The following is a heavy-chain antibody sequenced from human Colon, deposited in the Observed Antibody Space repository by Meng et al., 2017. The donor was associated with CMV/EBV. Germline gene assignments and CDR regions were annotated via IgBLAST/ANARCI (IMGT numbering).Heavy chain of an antibody. CDR3: AKDSQQQLVLTLYYYYGMDV. J-gene: IGHJ6*02. D-gene: IGHD6-13*01. CDR2: IRYDGSNK. V-gene: IGHV3-30*02. Sequence: GESLKISCAASGFTFSSYGMHWVRQAPGKGLEWVAFIRYDGSNKYYADSVKGRFTISRDHSKNTLYLQMNSLRAEDTAVYYCAKDSQQQLVLTLYYYYGMDVWGQGTTVTVSS. CDR1: GFTFSSYG.